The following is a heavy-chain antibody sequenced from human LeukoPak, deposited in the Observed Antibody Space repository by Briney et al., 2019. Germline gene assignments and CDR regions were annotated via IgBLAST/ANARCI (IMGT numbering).Heavy chain of an antibody. CDR2: IYYSGST. V-gene: IGHV4-59*01. CDR1: GGSISSYY. D-gene: IGHD3-22*01. J-gene: IGHJ3*02. Sequence: SETLSLTCTVSGGSISSYYWSWIRQPPGKGLEWIGYIYYSGSTNYNPSLKSRVTISVDTSKNQFSLKLSSVTAADTAVYYCARDRRRDSSGYSGAFDIWGQGTMVTVSS. CDR3: ARDRRRDSSGYSGAFDI.